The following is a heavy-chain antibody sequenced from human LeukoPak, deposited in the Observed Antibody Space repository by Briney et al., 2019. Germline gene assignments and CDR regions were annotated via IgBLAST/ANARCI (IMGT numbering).Heavy chain of an antibody. CDR1: GFILSRYS. CDR3: ARDISEFDWLSLKLLAPYYFDY. CDR2: ISTTRSTI. V-gene: IGHV3-48*04. Sequence: GGSLRLSFAASGFILSRYSMNWVRQAPGKGLEWISYISTTRSTIYYADSVKGRFTISGDNAKNSLYLQMNSLRAEDTAVYYCARDISEFDWLSLKLLAPYYFDYWGQGTLVTVSS. J-gene: IGHJ4*02. D-gene: IGHD3-9*01.